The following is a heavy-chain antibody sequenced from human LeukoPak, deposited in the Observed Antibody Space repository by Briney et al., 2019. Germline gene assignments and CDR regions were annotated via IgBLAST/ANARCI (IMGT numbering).Heavy chain of an antibody. J-gene: IGHJ4*02. CDR3: ARDRFSGSYPLDY. D-gene: IGHD1-26*01. CDR2: IRSDGSNK. Sequence: PGGSLRLSCAASGFTFSSYGMHWVRQAPGKGLEWVAFIRSDGSNKYYADSVKGRFTISRDNSKLYLQMNSLRAEDTAVYYCARDRFSGSYPLDYWGQGTLVTVSS. CDR1: GFTFSSYG. V-gene: IGHV3-30*02.